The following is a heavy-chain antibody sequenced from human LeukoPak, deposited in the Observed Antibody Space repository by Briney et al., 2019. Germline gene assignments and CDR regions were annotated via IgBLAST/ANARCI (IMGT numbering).Heavy chain of an antibody. V-gene: IGHV3-30*02. D-gene: IGHD3-22*01. CDR2: IRYDGRNK. Sequence: GGSLRLSCAASGFTFSSYGMHWVRQAPGKGLEWVAFIRYDGRNKYYADSVKGRFTISRDNSKNTLYLQMNSLRAEDTAVYYCAKDMYYYDNSGYSGAFDIWGQGTMVTVSS. CDR3: AKDMYYYDNSGYSGAFDI. CDR1: GFTFSSYG. J-gene: IGHJ3*02.